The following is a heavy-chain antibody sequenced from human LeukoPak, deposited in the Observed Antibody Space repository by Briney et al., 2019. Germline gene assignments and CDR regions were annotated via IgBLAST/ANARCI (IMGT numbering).Heavy chain of an antibody. CDR3: ARGNWGPDY. Sequence: PGGSLRLSCAASGFTFCDYYMSWMRQAPGKGLEWVAHIDGSGRTIYYIDSVKGRFTISRDNARNSLYLQMISLGAEDTAVYYCARGNWGPDYWGQGTLVTVSS. CDR2: IDGSGRTI. D-gene: IGHD7-27*01. J-gene: IGHJ4*02. V-gene: IGHV3-11*04. CDR1: GFTFCDYY.